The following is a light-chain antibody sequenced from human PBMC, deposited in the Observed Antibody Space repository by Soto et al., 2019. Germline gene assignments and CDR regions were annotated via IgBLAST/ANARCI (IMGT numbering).Light chain of an antibody. Sequence: EIVLTQSPGTLSLSPGERATLSCRASQSVSAGHLAWYQQKPGQAPRLLIYGASSRATGIPDRFSGSGSGTDFTLTISRLETEYFAVYFGQQYGSSPLTFGGGTKVESK. V-gene: IGKV3-20*01. CDR2: GAS. CDR3: QQYGSSPLT. J-gene: IGKJ4*01. CDR1: QSVSAGH.